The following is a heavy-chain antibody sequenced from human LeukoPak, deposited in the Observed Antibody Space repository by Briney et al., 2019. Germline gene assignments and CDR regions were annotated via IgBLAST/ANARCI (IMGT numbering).Heavy chain of an antibody. CDR1: GGSISSSSYY. CDR2: IYYSGST. Sequence: PSETLSLTCTVSGGSISSSSYYWGWIRQPPGKGLEWIGSIYYSGSTYYNPSLKSRVTISVDTSKNQFSLKLSSVTAADTAVYYCARAGYNWNSVPFDYWGQGTLVTVSS. J-gene: IGHJ4*02. CDR3: ARAGYNWNSVPFDY. V-gene: IGHV4-39*07. D-gene: IGHD1-20*01.